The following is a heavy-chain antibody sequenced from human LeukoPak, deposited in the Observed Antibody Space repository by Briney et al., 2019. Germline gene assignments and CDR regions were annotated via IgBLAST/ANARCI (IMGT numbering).Heavy chain of an antibody. V-gene: IGHV4-34*01. D-gene: IGHD3-9*01. CDR3: ARERIDYDILTGYSYYFDY. Sequence: SETLSLTCAVYGGSFSGYYWSWIRQPPGKGLEWIGEINHSGSTNYNPSLKSRVTISVDTSKNQFSLKLSSVTAADTAVYYCARERIDYDILTGYSYYFDYWGQGTLVTVSS. CDR1: GGSFSGYY. CDR2: INHSGST. J-gene: IGHJ4*02.